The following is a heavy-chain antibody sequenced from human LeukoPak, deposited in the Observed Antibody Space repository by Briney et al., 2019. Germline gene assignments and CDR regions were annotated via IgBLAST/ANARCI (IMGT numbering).Heavy chain of an antibody. D-gene: IGHD3-22*01. CDR1: GDSVSRSDSY. J-gene: IGHJ1*01. CDR3: ARRRYYDGSGYLE. V-gene: IGHV4-39*01. Sequence: PSETLSLTCSVSGDSVSRSDSYWDWIRQPPGKGLEWIGTIYYSGRTYYSPSLKSRVTMSVDPSNNQFSLILRSVTAADTAVYYCARRRYYDGSGYLEWGQGTLLSVSS. CDR2: IYYSGRT.